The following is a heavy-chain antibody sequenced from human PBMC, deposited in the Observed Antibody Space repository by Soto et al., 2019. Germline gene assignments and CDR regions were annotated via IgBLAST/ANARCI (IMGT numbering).Heavy chain of an antibody. Sequence: ASVKVSCKASGYTFTVYYMHWVRQAPGQGLEWMGWINPNSGGTNYAQKFQGWVTMTRDTSISTAYMELSRLRSDDTAVYYCASDPSGGRRLVSYYFDYWCQGTLVTVSS. V-gene: IGHV1-2*04. CDR1: GYTFTVYY. J-gene: IGHJ4*02. CDR3: ASDPSGGRRLVSYYFDY. CDR2: INPNSGGT. D-gene: IGHD6-6*01.